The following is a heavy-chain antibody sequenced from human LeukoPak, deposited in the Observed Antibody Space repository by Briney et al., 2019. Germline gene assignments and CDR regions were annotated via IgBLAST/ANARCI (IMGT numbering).Heavy chain of an antibody. CDR3: ARDRWAVAGNFDY. Sequence: ASVKVSCKASGYTFTRYYMHWVRQAPGQGLEWMGWINPNSGGTNYAQKFQGWVTMTRDTSISTAYMELSRLRSDDTAVYYCARDRWAVAGNFDYWGQGTLVTVSS. CDR2: INPNSGGT. J-gene: IGHJ4*02. D-gene: IGHD6-19*01. V-gene: IGHV1-2*04. CDR1: GYTFTRYY.